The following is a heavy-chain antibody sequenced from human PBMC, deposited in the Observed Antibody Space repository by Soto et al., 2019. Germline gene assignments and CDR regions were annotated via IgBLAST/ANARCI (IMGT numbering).Heavy chain of an antibody. CDR1: GYTFTSYY. CDR3: ARPSMVTRASESGLDY. D-gene: IGHD5-18*01. J-gene: IGHJ4*02. V-gene: IGHV1-46*01. CDR2: INPSGGST. Sequence: ASVKVSCKASGYTFTSYYMHWVRQAPGQGLEWMGIINPSGGSTSYAQKFQGRVTMTRDTSTSTVYMELSSLRSEDTAVYYCARPSMVTRASESGLDYWGQGTLVTVSS.